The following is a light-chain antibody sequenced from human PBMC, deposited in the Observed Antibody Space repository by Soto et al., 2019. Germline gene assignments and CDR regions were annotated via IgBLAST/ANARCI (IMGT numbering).Light chain of an antibody. Sequence: QSVLTQPASVSGSPGQSITISCTGTSSDVGGYNYVSWYQQYPGKAPKLMIYDVSNRPSGVSNRFSGSKSGNTASLTISGLQAEDEADYYCSSYTSSSTVGVFGTGTKVTV. CDR2: DVS. V-gene: IGLV2-14*01. CDR3: SSYTSSSTVGV. CDR1: SSDVGGYNY. J-gene: IGLJ1*01.